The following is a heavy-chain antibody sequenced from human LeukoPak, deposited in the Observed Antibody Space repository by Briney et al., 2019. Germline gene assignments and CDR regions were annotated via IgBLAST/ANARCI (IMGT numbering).Heavy chain of an antibody. J-gene: IGHJ5*02. V-gene: IGHV1-18*01. Sequence: AASVKVSCKASGYTFTSYGISWVRQAPGQGLEWMGWISAYNGNTNYAQKLQGRVTMTTDTSTSTAYMELRSLRSDDTAVYYCARVVGVPAAMWFDPWGQGTLVTVSS. CDR2: ISAYNGNT. CDR3: ARVVGVPAAMWFDP. CDR1: GYTFTSYG. D-gene: IGHD2-2*01.